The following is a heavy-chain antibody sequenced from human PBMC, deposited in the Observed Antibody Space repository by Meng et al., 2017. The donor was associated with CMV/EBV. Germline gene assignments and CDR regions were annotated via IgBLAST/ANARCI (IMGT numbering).Heavy chain of an antibody. CDR3: ATGGSTTDHREIDWFDP. D-gene: IGHD3-16*01. CDR2: FDPEDGET. J-gene: IGHJ5*02. CDR1: GYTLTELS. V-gene: IGHV1-24*01. Sequence: QGQVGQAGAEVKKPGASVKVSCKVSGYTLTELSMHWVRQAPGKGLEWMGGFDPEDGETIYAQKFQGRVTMTEDTSTDTAYMELSSLRSEDTAVYYCATGGSTTDHREIDWFDPWGQGTLVTVSS.